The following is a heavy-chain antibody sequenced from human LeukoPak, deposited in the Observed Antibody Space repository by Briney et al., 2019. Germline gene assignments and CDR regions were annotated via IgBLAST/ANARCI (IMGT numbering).Heavy chain of an antibody. CDR1: GGSISSYY. Sequence: KASETLSLTCTVSGGSISSYYWSWIRQPPGKGLEWIGYIYYSGSTNYNPSLKSRVTISVDTPKNQFSLKLRSVTAADTAVYYCARVTGYMMKDYFDYWGQGILVTVSS. CDR3: ARVTGYMMKDYFDY. J-gene: IGHJ4*02. CDR2: IYYSGST. V-gene: IGHV4-59*01. D-gene: IGHD3-9*01.